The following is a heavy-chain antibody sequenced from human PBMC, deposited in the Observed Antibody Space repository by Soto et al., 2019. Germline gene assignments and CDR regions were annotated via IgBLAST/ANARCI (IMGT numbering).Heavy chain of an antibody. D-gene: IGHD3-9*01. CDR3: TTSLVLRYFDWLADY. CDR1: GFTFSNAW. J-gene: IGHJ4*02. V-gene: IGHV3-15*01. Sequence: EVQLVESGGGLVKPGGSLRLSCAASGFTFSNAWMSWVRQAPGKGLEWVGRIKGKTDGGTTDYAAPVKGRFTISRDDSKNTLYLQMNRLKTEDTAVYYYTTSLVLRYFDWLADYWGQGTLVTVSS. CDR2: IKGKTDGGTT.